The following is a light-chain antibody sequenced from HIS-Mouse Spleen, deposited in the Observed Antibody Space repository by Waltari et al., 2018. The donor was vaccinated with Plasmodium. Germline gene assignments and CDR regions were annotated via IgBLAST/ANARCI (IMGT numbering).Light chain of an antibody. CDR3: CSYAGSSTYV. Sequence: SALTQPASVSGSPGPSLTISCPGPSTDVGSYNLLSWYQQHPGKAPKLMIYEGSKRPSGVSNRFSGSKSGNTASLTISGLQAEDEADYYCCSYAGSSTYVFGTGTKVTVL. J-gene: IGLJ1*01. CDR1: STDVGSYNL. CDR2: EGS. V-gene: IGLV2-23*01.